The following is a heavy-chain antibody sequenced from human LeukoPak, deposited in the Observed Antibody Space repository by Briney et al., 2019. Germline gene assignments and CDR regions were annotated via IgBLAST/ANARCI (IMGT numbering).Heavy chain of an antibody. CDR2: ISYDGSNK. Sequence: GRSLRLSCAASGFTFSSYAMHWVRQAPGKGLEWVAVISYDGSNKYYADSVKGRFTISRDNSKNTLYLQMNSLRAEDTAVYYCARDSGDIVLMVYAPYYFDHWGQGTLVTVSS. CDR1: GFTFSSYA. V-gene: IGHV3-30-3*01. J-gene: IGHJ4*02. CDR3: ARDSGDIVLMVYAPYYFDH. D-gene: IGHD2-8*01.